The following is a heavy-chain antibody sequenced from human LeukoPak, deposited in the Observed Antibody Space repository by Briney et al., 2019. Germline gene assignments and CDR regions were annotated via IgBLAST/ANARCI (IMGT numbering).Heavy chain of an antibody. Sequence: QSGGSLRLSCAASGFTFSSYEMNWVRQAPGKGLEWVSYISSSGSTIYYADSVKGRFTISRDNSKNTLYLQMNSLRAEDTAVYYCAKRADCSSTSCYNFDYWGQGTLVTVSS. CDR1: GFTFSSYE. J-gene: IGHJ4*02. V-gene: IGHV3-48*03. D-gene: IGHD2-2*01. CDR2: ISSSGSTI. CDR3: AKRADCSSTSCYNFDY.